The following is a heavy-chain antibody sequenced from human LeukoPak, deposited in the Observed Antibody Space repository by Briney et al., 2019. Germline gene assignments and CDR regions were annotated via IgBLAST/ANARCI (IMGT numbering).Heavy chain of an antibody. CDR3: AKTEVLYYYDSSGPIDY. CDR2: ISGSGSST. D-gene: IGHD3-22*01. CDR1: GFTFSSYA. V-gene: IGHV3-23*01. Sequence: GGSLRLSCAASGFTFSSYAMSWVRQAPGKGLGWVSVISGSGSSTFYADSVKGRFTISRDNSKNTLYLQMNSLRAEDTAVYYCAKTEVLYYYDSSGPIDYWGQGTLVTVSS. J-gene: IGHJ4*02.